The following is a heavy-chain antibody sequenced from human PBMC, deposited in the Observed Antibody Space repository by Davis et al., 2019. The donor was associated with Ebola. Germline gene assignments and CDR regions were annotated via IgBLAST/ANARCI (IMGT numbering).Heavy chain of an antibody. Sequence: PGGSLRLSCAASGFTFSSYAMHWVRQAPGKGLEWVAVISYDGSNKYYADSVKGRFTVSRDNSKNTLYLQMNSLRAEDTAVYYCAMHGRGGVVDENLDGYWGQGTLVTVSS. CDR1: GFTFSSYA. J-gene: IGHJ4*02. CDR2: ISYDGSNK. D-gene: IGHD3-16*01. CDR3: AMHGRGGVVDENLDGY. V-gene: IGHV3-30-3*01.